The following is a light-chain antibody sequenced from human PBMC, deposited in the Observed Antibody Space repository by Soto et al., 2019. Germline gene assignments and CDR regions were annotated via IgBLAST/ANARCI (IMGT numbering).Light chain of an antibody. J-gene: IGKJ1*01. CDR3: QYYNNYCWT. CDR1: QSISSW. Sequence: DIQLTQSPSTLSASVGDRVTITCRASQSISSWLAWYQQKPGKAPKFLIYKTSNLESGVPSRFSGSVSGTAVTLTSSSMQADDFATYYCQYYNNYCWTFGQGTKVEIK. CDR2: KTS. V-gene: IGKV1-5*03.